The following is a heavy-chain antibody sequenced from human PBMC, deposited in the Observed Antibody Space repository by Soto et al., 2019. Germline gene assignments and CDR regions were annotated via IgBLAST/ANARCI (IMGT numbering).Heavy chain of an antibody. CDR1: GYTLTELS. CDR3: ATGHGDYVKEPTNFDY. V-gene: IGHV1-24*01. Sequence: ASVKVSCKVSGYTLTELSMHWVRQAPGKGLEWMGGFDPEDGETIYAQKFQGRVTMTEDTSTDTAYMELSSLRSEDTAVYYCATGHGDYVKEPTNFDYWGQGTLVTVSS. CDR2: FDPEDGET. D-gene: IGHD4-17*01. J-gene: IGHJ4*02.